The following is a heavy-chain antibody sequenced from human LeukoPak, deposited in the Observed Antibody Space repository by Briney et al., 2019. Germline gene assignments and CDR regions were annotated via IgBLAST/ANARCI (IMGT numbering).Heavy chain of an antibody. Sequence: GSLRLSCAASGFRFSNFAMSWVRQAPGKGLEWVSLIIGSSGDTLYADSVKGRFTISRDISKNRLYLQMNSLRAEDTALYYCAKGAYDYIEMGYFDDWGQGTLVTVSS. V-gene: IGHV3-23*01. CDR3: AKGAYDYIEMGYFDD. CDR1: GFRFSNFA. CDR2: IIGSSGDT. D-gene: IGHD5-12*01. J-gene: IGHJ4*02.